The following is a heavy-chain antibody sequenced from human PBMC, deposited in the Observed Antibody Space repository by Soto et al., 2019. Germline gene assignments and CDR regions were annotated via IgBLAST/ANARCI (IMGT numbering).Heavy chain of an antibody. CDR3: ARDLGSYYDSSGP. CDR1: GYTFTSYG. D-gene: IGHD3-22*01. J-gene: IGHJ5*02. CDR2: ISPYHGNA. V-gene: IGHV1-18*01. Sequence: ASVKVSCKASGYTFTSYGISWVRQAPGQGLEWMGWISPYHGNANYAQKLQGRVTMTTDTSTSTAYMELSSLRSDDTAVYYCARDLGSYYDSSGPWGQGTLVTVSS.